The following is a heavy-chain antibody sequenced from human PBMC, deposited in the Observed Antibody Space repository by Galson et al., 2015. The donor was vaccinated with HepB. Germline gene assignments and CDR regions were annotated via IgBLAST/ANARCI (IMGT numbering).Heavy chain of an antibody. V-gene: IGHV5-10-1*01. D-gene: IGHD6-13*01. CDR3: ARLVSRSSRWDLNYYYGLDV. J-gene: IGHJ6*02. CDR2: IDPTDSYT. CDR1: GYNFTTYS. Sequence: QSGAEVKKPGESLRISCTGSGYNFTTYSISWVRQMPGKGLEWMGTIDPTDSYTNYSPSFQGHVTISADKSISTAYLQWGSLKASDTAMYYCARLVSRSSRWDLNYYYGLDVWGQGTTVTVSS.